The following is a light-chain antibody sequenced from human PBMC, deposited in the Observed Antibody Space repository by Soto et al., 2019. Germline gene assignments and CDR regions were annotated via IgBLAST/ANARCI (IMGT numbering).Light chain of an antibody. CDR2: DDS. CDR3: QVWDTTGDHWV. CDR1: NIESLS. Sequence: SYELTQPPSVSVAPGQTARLTCAGNNIESLSVHWYQQRPGRAPVVVVHDDSDRPSGIPDRFSGSDSGNTATLTISRVEAGDEGDYYCQVWDTTGDHWVFGGGTKLTVL. V-gene: IGLV3-21*02. J-gene: IGLJ3*02.